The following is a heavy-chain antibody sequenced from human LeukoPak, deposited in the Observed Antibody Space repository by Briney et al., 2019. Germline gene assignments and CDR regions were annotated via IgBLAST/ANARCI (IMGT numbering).Heavy chain of an antibody. D-gene: IGHD2-2*01. CDR1: GFTFDDYA. CDR3: AKVSQKYQPLTYYFDY. J-gene: IGHJ4*02. CDR2: ISWNSGSI. Sequence: GGSLRLSCAASGFTFDDYAMHWVRQVPGKGLEWVSGISWNSGSIGYADSVKGRFTISRDNAKNSLYLQMNSLRAEDTALYYCAKVSQKYQPLTYYFDYWGQGTLVTVSS. V-gene: IGHV3-9*01.